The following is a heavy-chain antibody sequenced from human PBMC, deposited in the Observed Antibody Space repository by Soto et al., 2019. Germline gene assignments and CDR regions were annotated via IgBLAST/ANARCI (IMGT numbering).Heavy chain of an antibody. J-gene: IGHJ6*02. CDR1: GGSISSSNW. V-gene: IGHV4-4*02. CDR3: ARERGEQQLIYYYYYGMDV. D-gene: IGHD6-13*01. Sequence: SETLSLTCAVSGGSISSSNWWSWVRQPPGKGLEWIGEIYHSGSTNYNPSLKSRVTISVDKSKNQFSLKLSSVTAADTAVYYCARERGEQQLIYYYYYGMDVWGQGTTVTVSS. CDR2: IYHSGST.